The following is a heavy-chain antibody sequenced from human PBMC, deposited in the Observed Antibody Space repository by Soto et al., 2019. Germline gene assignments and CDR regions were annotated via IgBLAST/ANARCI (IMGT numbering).Heavy chain of an antibody. V-gene: IGHV1-69*13. CDR3: AVQGVAAAGTGGGAFDI. D-gene: IGHD6-13*01. Sequence: SVKVSWKAAGGAISIYAISWVRQAPGQGLEWMGGIIPIFGTANYAQKFQGRVTITADESTSTAYMELSSLRSEDTAVYYCAVQGVAAAGTGGGAFDIWGQGTMVTVSS. J-gene: IGHJ3*02. CDR2: IIPIFGTA. CDR1: GGAISIYA.